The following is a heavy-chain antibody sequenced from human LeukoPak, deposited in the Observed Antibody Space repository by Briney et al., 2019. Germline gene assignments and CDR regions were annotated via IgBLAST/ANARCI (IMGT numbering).Heavy chain of an antibody. CDR1: GGSINNFY. Sequence: PSETLSLTCSVSGGSINNFYWTWIRQSAGKGLEWIGYIYYSGSTNYNPSLKSRVTISVDTSKNQFSLKLSSVTAADTAVYYCASNRGYSYGYDYWGQGTLVTVSS. D-gene: IGHD5-18*01. J-gene: IGHJ4*02. CDR2: IYYSGST. CDR3: ASNRGYSYGYDY. V-gene: IGHV4-59*08.